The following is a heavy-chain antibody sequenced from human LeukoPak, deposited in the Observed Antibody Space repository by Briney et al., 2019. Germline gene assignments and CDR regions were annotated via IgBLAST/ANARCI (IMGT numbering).Heavy chain of an antibody. J-gene: IGHJ5*02. Sequence: SQTLSLTCAVSGGSISSGGYSWSWIRQPPGKGLEWIGYIYYSGSTNYNPSLKSRVTISVDTSKNQFPLKLSSVTAADTAVYYCAREGYYGSGSWGNWFDPWGQGTLVTVSS. CDR2: IYYSGST. CDR1: GGSISSGGYS. D-gene: IGHD3-10*01. CDR3: AREGYYGSGSWGNWFDP. V-gene: IGHV4-61*08.